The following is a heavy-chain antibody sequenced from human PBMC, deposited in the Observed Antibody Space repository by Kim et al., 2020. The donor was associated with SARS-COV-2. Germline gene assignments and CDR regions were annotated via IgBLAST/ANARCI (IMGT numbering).Heavy chain of an antibody. Sequence: SNKYYADSVKGRFTISRDNSKNTLYLQMNSRRAEDTAVYYCARDLGGSMDVWGQGTTVTVSS. J-gene: IGHJ6*02. V-gene: IGHV3-30-3*01. CDR3: ARDLGGSMDV. D-gene: IGHD1-26*01. CDR2: SNK.